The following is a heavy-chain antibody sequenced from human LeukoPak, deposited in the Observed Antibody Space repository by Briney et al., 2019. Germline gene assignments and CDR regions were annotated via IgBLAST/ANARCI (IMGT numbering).Heavy chain of an antibody. J-gene: IGHJ4*02. CDR2: IFYNGST. Sequence: PSETLSLTCTVSGGSISSYYWGWIRQPPGKGLEWIGYIFYNGSTNYNPSLKSRVTISIDTSKNQFSLNLSSVTAADTAVYYCARRPNWGHVFDYWGQGTLVTVSS. V-gene: IGHV4-59*01. CDR1: GGSISSYY. CDR3: ARRPNWGHVFDY. D-gene: IGHD7-27*01.